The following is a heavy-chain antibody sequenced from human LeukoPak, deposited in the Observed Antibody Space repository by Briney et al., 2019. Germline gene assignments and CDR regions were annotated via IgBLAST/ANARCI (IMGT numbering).Heavy chain of an antibody. D-gene: IGHD4-17*01. CDR2: ISGGGGST. V-gene: IGHV3-23*01. Sequence: GGSLRLSCAASGFTFSTYAMSWVRQAPGKGLEWVSAISGGGGSTYYAASVKGRFTISRDNSKYTLYLQMNGLRAEDTAVYYCAKIQGDYIVYYFYGMDVWGQGTTVTVSS. J-gene: IGHJ6*02. CDR3: AKIQGDYIVYYFYGMDV. CDR1: GFTFSTYA.